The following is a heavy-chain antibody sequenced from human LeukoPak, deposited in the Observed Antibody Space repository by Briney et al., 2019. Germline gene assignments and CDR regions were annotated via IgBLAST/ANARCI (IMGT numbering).Heavy chain of an antibody. CDR2: IYHSGST. V-gene: IGHV4-30-2*01. J-gene: IGHJ4*02. CDR3: ARALSGPYSSGWAFDY. CDR1: GGSISSGGYS. D-gene: IGHD6-19*01. Sequence: SQTLSLTCAVSGGSISSGGYSWSWIRQPPGKGLEWIGYIYHSGSTYYNPSLKSRVTISVDRSKNQFSLKLSSVTAADTAVYYCARALSGPYSSGWAFDYWGQGTLVTVSS.